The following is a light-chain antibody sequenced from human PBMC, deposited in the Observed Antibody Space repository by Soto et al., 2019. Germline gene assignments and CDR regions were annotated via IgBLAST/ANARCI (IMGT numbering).Light chain of an antibody. J-gene: IGKJ2*01. CDR3: QQYGSSPPYT. CDR2: AAS. V-gene: IGKV3-20*01. CDR1: RSFSSSY. Sequence: EIVLTQSPDTLSLSPGERATLSCRASRSFSSSYLAWYQQTPGQAPRLLIYAASSRATGIPDRFSGRGSGTDFTLTISSLEPEDSAVYYCQQYGSSPPYTFGQGTKLEIK.